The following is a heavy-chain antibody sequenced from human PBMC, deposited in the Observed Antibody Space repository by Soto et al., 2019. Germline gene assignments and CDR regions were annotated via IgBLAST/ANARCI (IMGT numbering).Heavy chain of an antibody. CDR3: ARGSWDDVTGHYYMDV. J-gene: IGHJ6*03. CDR2: TYYRSKWYI. V-gene: IGHV6-1*01. D-gene: IGHD1-1*01. Sequence: SQTLSLTCDISGDSVSSNSAAWNWIRQTPSRGLKWLGRTYYRSKWYINYAVSVKSRITVNPDTSKYQFSLQLNSVTPEDTAVYYCARGSWDDVTGHYYMDVWGKGTTVTVSS. CDR1: GDSVSSNSAA.